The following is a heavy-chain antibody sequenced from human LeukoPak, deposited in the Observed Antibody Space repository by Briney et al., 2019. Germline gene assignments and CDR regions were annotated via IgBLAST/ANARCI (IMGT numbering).Heavy chain of an antibody. CDR2: VYHSGTS. D-gene: IGHD3-10*01. Sequence: SETLSLTCTVSGDSMTSDYWTWIRQPPGKGLEWLGYVYHSGTSFYNPALKSRLTISLDTSKKQFSLNVISVTTADTALYFCARDRGIGYGPSDLDSWGPGVLVTVSS. CDR3: ARDRGIGYGPSDLDS. J-gene: IGHJ4*02. CDR1: GDSMTSDY. V-gene: IGHV4-59*01.